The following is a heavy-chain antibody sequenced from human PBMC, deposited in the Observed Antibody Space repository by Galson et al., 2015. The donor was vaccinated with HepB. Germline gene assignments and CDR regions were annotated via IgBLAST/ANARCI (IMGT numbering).Heavy chain of an antibody. J-gene: IGHJ3*02. CDR1: GFTFSSYG. CDR3: ARVLGVVVNDAFDI. D-gene: IGHD2-15*01. CDR2: IWYDGSNK. Sequence: SLRLSCAASGFTFSSYGMHWVRQAPGKGLEWVAVIWYDGSNKYYADSVKGQFTISRDNSKNTLYLQMNSLRAEDTAVYYCARVLGVVVNDAFDIWGQGTMVTVSS. V-gene: IGHV3-33*01.